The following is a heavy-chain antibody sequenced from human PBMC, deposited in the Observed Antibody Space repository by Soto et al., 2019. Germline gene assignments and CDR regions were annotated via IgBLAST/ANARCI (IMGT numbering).Heavy chain of an antibody. CDR1: GYGFTSYD. CDR3: ARGARITIFGVVTQYYFDY. J-gene: IGHJ4*02. Sequence: ASVTVYWQAAGYGFTSYDINWVRQATGQGLEWMGWMNPNSGNTGYAQKFQGRVTMTRNTSISTAYMELSSLRSEDTAVYYCARGARITIFGVVTQYYFDYWGQGTLVTVSS. D-gene: IGHD3-3*01. V-gene: IGHV1-8*01. CDR2: MNPNSGNT.